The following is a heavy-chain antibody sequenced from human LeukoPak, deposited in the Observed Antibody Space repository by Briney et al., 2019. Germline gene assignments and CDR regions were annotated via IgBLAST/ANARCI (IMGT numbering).Heavy chain of an antibody. J-gene: IGHJ4*02. D-gene: IGHD4-17*01. Sequence: VASVKVSCKASGYTFTGYSMHWVRQAPGQGLEWMGWINPNSGGTNYAQKFQGRVTMTRDTSISTAYMELSRLRSDDTAVYYCARTYTVIMPFGYWGQGTLVTVSS. V-gene: IGHV1-2*02. CDR1: GYTFTGYS. CDR2: INPNSGGT. CDR3: ARTYTVIMPFGY.